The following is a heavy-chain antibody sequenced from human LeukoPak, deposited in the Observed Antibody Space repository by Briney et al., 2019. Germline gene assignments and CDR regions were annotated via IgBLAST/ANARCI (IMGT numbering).Heavy chain of an antibody. CDR3: ARDEDDFWSGYYYGMDV. J-gene: IGHJ6*02. D-gene: IGHD3-3*01. CDR2: ISWNSGSI. V-gene: IGHV3-9*01. CDR1: GFTFDDYA. Sequence: GRSLRLSCAASGFTFDDYAMHWVRQAPGKGLEWVSGISWNSGSIGYADSVKGRFTISRDNAKNSLYLQMNSLRAEDTAVYYCARDEDDFWSGYYYGMDVWGQGTTVTVSS.